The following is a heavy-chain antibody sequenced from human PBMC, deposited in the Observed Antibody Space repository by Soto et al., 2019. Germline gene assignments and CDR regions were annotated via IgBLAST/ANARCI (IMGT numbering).Heavy chain of an antibody. CDR3: ARDRIGQGEGY. CDR2: ISSSSSYI. CDR1: GFTFSSYS. Sequence: EVQLVESGGGLVKPGGSLRLSCAASGFTFSSYSRNWVRQAPGKGLEWVSSISSSSSYIYYADSVKGRFTISRDNAKNSLYLQMNSLRAEDTAVYYCARDRIGQGEGYWGQGTLVTVSS. J-gene: IGHJ4*02. D-gene: IGHD3-16*01. V-gene: IGHV3-21*01.